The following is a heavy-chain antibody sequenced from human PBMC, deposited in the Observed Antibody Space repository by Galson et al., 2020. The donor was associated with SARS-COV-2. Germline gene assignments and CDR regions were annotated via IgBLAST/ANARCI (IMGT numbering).Heavy chain of an antibody. J-gene: IGHJ4*02. D-gene: IGHD4-17*01. Sequence: GGSLRLSCAASGFTFSSYWMSWVRQAPGKGLEWVANIKQDGSEKYYVDSVKGRFTISRDNAKNSLYLQMNSLRAEDTAVYYCARDESRGDYVPIDYWGQGTLVTVSS. CDR1: GFTFSSYW. V-gene: IGHV3-7*01. CDR2: IKQDGSEK. CDR3: ARDESRGDYVPIDY.